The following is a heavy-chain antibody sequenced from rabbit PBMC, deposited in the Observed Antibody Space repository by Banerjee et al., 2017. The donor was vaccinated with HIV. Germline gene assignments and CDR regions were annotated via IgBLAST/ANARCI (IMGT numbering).Heavy chain of an antibody. D-gene: IGHD6-1*01. CDR2: IYTGSSGAT. CDR3: ARGLNDGGYGLNL. J-gene: IGHJ4*01. CDR1: GFSYSGNYY. Sequence: QEQLVESGGGLVQPEGSLTLTCTASGFSYSGNYYMCWVRQAPGKGLEWIGCIYTGSSGATHYANWAKGRFTISKTSSTTVTLQMTSLTVADMATYFCARGLNDGGYGLNLWGQGTLVTVS. V-gene: IGHV1S45*01.